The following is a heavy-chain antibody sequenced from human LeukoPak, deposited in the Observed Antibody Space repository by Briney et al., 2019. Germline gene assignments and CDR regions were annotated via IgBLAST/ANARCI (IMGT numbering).Heavy chain of an antibody. V-gene: IGHV4-59*01. CDR2: IYYSGST. CDR3: ARGGTGTLDY. Sequence: SGTLSLTCTVSGGSISSYYWSWIRQPPGKGLEWIGYIYYSGSTNYNPSLKSRVTISVDTSKNQFSLKLSSVTAAGTAVYYCARGGTGTLDYWGQGTLVTVSS. CDR1: GGSISSYY. D-gene: IGHD1-1*01. J-gene: IGHJ4*02.